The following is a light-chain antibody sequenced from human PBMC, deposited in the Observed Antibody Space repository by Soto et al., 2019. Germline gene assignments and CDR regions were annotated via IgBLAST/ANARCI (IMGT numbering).Light chain of an antibody. CDR2: AAS. CDR3: QQYGGAPYT. J-gene: IGKJ2*01. V-gene: IGKV3-20*01. Sequence: EIVLTQSPGTLSLSPGERATLSCRASQSVSSSSLAWYQQNPGQAPRLLIYAASSGATGIPDRFSGSGSGTDFTLTISGLEPEDSAVYYCQQYGGAPYTFGQGTKLEIK. CDR1: QSVSSSS.